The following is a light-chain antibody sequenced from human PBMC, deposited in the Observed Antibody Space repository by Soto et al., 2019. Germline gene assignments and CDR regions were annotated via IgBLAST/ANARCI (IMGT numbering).Light chain of an antibody. V-gene: IGKV3-15*01. CDR1: QSVTMN. CDR3: QQYNNWPPEST. CDR2: XAY. J-gene: IGKJ5*01. Sequence: EIVMTQSPATLSLSPGERATRSXRASQSVTMNLSWYQQRAGXAARLIXXXAYXRATDIPARFSASGSGTEFTLTISSLQSEDFSVEYCQQYNNWPPESTFGQGTRLEIK.